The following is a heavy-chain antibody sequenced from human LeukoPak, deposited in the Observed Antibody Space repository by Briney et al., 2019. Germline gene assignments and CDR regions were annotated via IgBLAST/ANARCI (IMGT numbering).Heavy chain of an antibody. V-gene: IGHV3-74*01. CDR2: INSDGSSI. Sequence: GGSLRLSCAASGFTFSSYWMHWVRQAPGKGLVWASRINSDGSSIDYADSVKGRFTISRDNAKSTLYLQMNSLRAEDTAVYYCARDPMALDWFDPWGQGTLVTVSS. D-gene: IGHD3-10*01. CDR3: ARDPMALDWFDP. J-gene: IGHJ5*02. CDR1: GFTFSSYW.